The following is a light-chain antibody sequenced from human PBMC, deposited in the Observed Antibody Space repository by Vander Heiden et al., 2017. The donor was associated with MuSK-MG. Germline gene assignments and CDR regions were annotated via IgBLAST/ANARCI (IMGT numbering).Light chain of an antibody. CDR3: QQSYSIPFT. CDR1: QIISTY. J-gene: IGKJ3*01. CDR2: AAS. V-gene: IGKV1-39*01. Sequence: DIQMTQSPSSLSASVGDRVTITCRTSQIISTYLNWYQQKPGRAPKLLIFAASTLQSGVPSRFSGSGSGTEFTITISSLQPEDFATYYCQQSYSIPFTFGPGTKVDI.